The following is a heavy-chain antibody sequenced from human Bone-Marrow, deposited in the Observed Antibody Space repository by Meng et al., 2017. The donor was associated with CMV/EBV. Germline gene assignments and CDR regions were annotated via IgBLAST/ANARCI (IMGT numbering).Heavy chain of an antibody. Sequence: GVSLRNYGMHWVRQAPGKGLEWVAVISYDGSNKYYADSGKGRFTISRDNSKNTLYLQMNSLRAEDTAVYYCAKVHEEVTATYFDYWGQGALVTVSS. V-gene: IGHV3-30*18. CDR1: GVSLRNYG. CDR3: AKVHEEVTATYFDY. D-gene: IGHD2-21*02. CDR2: ISYDGSNK. J-gene: IGHJ4*02.